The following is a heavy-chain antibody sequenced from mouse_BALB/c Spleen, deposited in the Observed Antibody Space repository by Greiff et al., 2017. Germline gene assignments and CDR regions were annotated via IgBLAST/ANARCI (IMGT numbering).Heavy chain of an antibody. CDR3: ARDGNHFDY. V-gene: IGHV1S81*02. Sequence: QVQLKESGAELVKPGASVKLSCKASGYTFTSYWMHWVKQRPGQGLEWIGEINPSNGRTNYNEKFKSKATLTVDKSSSTAYMQLSSLTSEDSAVYYCARDGNHFDYWGQGTTLTVSS. CDR1: GYTFTSYW. CDR2: INPSNGRT. D-gene: IGHD2-1*01. J-gene: IGHJ2*01.